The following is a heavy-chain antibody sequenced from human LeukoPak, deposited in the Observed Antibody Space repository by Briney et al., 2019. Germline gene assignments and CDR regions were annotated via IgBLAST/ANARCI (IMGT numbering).Heavy chain of an antibody. CDR2: IYYSGST. Sequence: SETLSLTCTVSGGSISSGDYYWRWIRQPPGKGLEWIGYIYYSGSTYYNPSLKSRVTISVDTSKNQFSLKLSSVTAADTAVYYCARDREYSCSWRAFDIWGQGTMVTVSS. V-gene: IGHV4-30-4*01. CDR3: ARDREYSCSWRAFDI. J-gene: IGHJ3*02. CDR1: GGSISSGDYY. D-gene: IGHD6-13*01.